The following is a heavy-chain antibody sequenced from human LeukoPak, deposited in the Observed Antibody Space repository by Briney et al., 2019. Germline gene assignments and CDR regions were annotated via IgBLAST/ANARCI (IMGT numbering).Heavy chain of an antibody. CDR1: GYTFTNYY. V-gene: IGHV1-46*01. CDR3: ARGAPTYYFDSSGYYYG. CDR2: IIPIFGTA. J-gene: IGHJ3*01. Sequence: ASVKVSCKASGYTFTNYYMVWVRQAPGQGLEWMGGIIPIFGTANYAQKFQGRVTMTREMSTSTVYMELSSLRSEDTAVYYCARGAPTYYFDSSGYYYGWGQGTMVTVSS. D-gene: IGHD3-22*01.